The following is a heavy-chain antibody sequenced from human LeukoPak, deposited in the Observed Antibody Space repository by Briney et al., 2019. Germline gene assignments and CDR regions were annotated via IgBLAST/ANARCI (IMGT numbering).Heavy chain of an antibody. D-gene: IGHD5-12*01. CDR3: ASPLYSGSSYYFDY. Sequence: GGSLRLSCAASGFTFSSYSMNWVRQAPGKGLEWVSSISSSSSYIYYADSVKGRFTISRDNAKNSLYLQMNSLRAEDTAVYYCASPLYSGSSYYFDYWGQETLVTVSS. J-gene: IGHJ4*02. CDR1: GFTFSSYS. CDR2: ISSSSSYI. V-gene: IGHV3-21*01.